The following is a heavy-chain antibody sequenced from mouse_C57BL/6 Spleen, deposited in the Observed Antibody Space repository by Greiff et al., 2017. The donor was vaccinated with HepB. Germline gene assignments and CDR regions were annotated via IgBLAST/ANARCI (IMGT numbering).Heavy chain of an antibody. D-gene: IGHD2-4*01. Sequence: QVQLQQSGPGLVQPSQSLSITCTVSGFSLTSYGVHWVRQSPGKGLEWLGVIWSGGSTDYNAAFISRLGISKDNSKSQVFFKMNSLQADDTAIYYCARTDSRYYYAMDYWGQGTSVTVSS. J-gene: IGHJ4*01. CDR1: GFSLTSYG. CDR3: ARTDSRYYYAMDY. V-gene: IGHV2-2*01. CDR2: IWSGGST.